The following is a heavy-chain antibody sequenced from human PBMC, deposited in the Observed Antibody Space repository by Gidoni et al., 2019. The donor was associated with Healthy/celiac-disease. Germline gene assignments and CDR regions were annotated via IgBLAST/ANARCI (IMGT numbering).Heavy chain of an antibody. CDR1: GFTFCSYA. CDR3: AREGRGDYVTVFDY. D-gene: IGHD4-17*01. J-gene: IGHJ4*02. Sequence: QVQLVESGGGVVQPGRSLRLSCAASGFTFCSYARHWVRQAPGMGLEWVAVISYDGSNKYYADSGKGRFTISRDNSKNTLYLQMNSLRAEDTDVYYCAREGRGDYVTVFDYWGQGTLVTVSS. CDR2: ISYDGSNK. V-gene: IGHV3-30*04.